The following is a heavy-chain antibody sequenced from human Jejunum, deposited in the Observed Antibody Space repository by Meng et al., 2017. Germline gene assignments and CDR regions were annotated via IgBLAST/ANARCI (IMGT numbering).Heavy chain of an antibody. D-gene: IGHD1-14*01. CDR1: GFMFSDQY. CDR3: ARVRTGRLLVDH. Sequence: VQVVWSGGGLVKPGGSLSLSCAASGFMFSDQYMSWIRQAPGKGLEWVSHISSGSGVYYADSVKGRFTISRDNAKNSLYLQMDSLRADDTAVYYCARVRTGRLLVDHWGQGTLVTVSS. V-gene: IGHV3-11*01. J-gene: IGHJ4*02. CDR2: ISSGSGV.